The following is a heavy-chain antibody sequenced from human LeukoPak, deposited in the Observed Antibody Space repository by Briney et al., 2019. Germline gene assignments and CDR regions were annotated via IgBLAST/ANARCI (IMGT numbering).Heavy chain of an antibody. Sequence: SVKVSCKASGYTFTGYYMHWVRQAPGQGLEWMGGIIPIFGTANYAQKFQGRVTITADESTSTAYMELSSLRSEDTAVYYCARGCGVATWDWFDPWGQGTLVTVSS. V-gene: IGHV1-69*13. CDR3: ARGCGVATWDWFDP. CDR2: IIPIFGTA. CDR1: GYTFTGYY. D-gene: IGHD5-12*01. J-gene: IGHJ5*02.